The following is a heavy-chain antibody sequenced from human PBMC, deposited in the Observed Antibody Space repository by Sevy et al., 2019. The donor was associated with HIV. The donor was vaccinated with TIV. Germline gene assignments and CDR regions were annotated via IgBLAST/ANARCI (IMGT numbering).Heavy chain of an antibody. CDR3: ARDLPPSATTVAHFDY. D-gene: IGHD4-17*01. CDR2: ITSSGSTK. V-gene: IGHV3-48*03. CDR1: GFSFSSYE. J-gene: IGHJ4*02. Sequence: GGSLRLSCAASGFSFSSYEMNWVRQAPGKGLEWVSFITSSGSTKHYSDSVRGRFTISRDNAKYSLSLQMSSLRAEDTAIYYCARDLPPSATTVAHFDYWGQGTLVTVSS.